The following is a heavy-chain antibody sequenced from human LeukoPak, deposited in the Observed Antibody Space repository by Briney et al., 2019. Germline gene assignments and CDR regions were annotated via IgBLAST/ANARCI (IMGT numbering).Heavy chain of an antibody. J-gene: IGHJ2*01. CDR3: ARRSGSYRYWYFDL. CDR1: GGSISSYY. V-gene: IGHV4-59*08. Sequence: SETLSLTCTVSGGSISSYYWSWIRQPPGKGLEWIGYIYYSGSTNYNSSLKSRVTISVDTSKNQFSLKLSSVTAADTAVYYCARRSGSYRYWYFDLWGRGTLVTVSS. D-gene: IGHD1-26*01. CDR2: IYYSGST.